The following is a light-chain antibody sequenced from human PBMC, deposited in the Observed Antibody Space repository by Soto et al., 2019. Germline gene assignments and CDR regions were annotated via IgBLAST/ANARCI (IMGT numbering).Light chain of an antibody. CDR1: QDFTTS. CDR3: QQFLIYPI. Sequence: DIQLTQSPSFLSASVGDRVTITCRASQDFTTSLAWYQQKPGKAPRLLIYAASTLQSGVPPRFSGSGSGTDFTLTISSLQPEDFATYYCQQFLIYPIFGPGTKVAI. J-gene: IGKJ3*01. CDR2: AAS. V-gene: IGKV1-9*01.